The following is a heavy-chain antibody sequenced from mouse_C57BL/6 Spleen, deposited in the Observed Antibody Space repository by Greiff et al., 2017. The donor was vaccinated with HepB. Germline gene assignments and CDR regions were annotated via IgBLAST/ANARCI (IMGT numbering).Heavy chain of an antibody. D-gene: IGHD1-1*01. CDR3: VRRGLDYGSSYGYAMDY. CDR2: IRSKSNNYAT. Sequence: EVQLVESGGGLAQPKGSLKLPCAPPGSSFNTYAMNSVRQAPGPGLEWVARIRSKSNNYATDYADAVKDRFTTSRDDSESMRYLQMNNLKAEDTAVYYCVRRGLDYGSSYGYAMDYWGQGTSVTVSA. CDR1: GSSFNTYA. V-gene: IGHV10-1*01. J-gene: IGHJ4*01.